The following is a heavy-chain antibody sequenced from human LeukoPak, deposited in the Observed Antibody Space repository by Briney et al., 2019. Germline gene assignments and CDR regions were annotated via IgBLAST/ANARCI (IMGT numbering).Heavy chain of an antibody. CDR2: IYYSGST. D-gene: IGHD2-2*01. CDR3: ARSYPSRDIVVVPADYFDY. CDR1: SGSISSGGYY. V-gene: IGHV4-31*03. J-gene: IGHJ4*02. Sequence: SETLSLTCTVSSGSISSGGYYWSWIRQHPGKGLEWIGYIYYSGSTYYNPSLKSRVTISVDTSKNQFSLKLSSVTAADTAVYYCARSYPSRDIVVVPADYFDYWGQGTLVTVSS.